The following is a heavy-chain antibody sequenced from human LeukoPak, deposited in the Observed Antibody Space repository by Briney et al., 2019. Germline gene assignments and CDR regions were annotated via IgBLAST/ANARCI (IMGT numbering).Heavy chain of an antibody. Sequence: SVKVSCKASGGTFTSYAISWVRQAPGQGLEWMGGIIPIFGTANYAQKFQGRVTITADESTSTAYMELSSLRSEDTAVYYCARIPPREAWFGELDYWGQGTLVTVSS. V-gene: IGHV1-69*01. CDR1: GGTFTSYA. D-gene: IGHD3-10*01. CDR2: IIPIFGTA. CDR3: ARIPPREAWFGELDY. J-gene: IGHJ4*02.